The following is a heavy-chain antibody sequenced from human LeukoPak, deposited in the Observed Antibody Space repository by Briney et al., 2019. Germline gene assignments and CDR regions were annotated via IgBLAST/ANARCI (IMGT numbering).Heavy chain of an antibody. D-gene: IGHD1-26*01. CDR1: GFTFSSYG. CDR2: IWYDGSNK. V-gene: IGHV3-33*06. Sequence: GGSLRLSCAASGFTFSSYGMHWVRQAPGKGLEWVAVIWYDGSNKYYADSVKGRFTISRDNSKNTLYLQMNSLRAEDTAVYYCAKALAVEPYYCYMDVWGKGTTVTVSS. CDR3: AKALAVEPYYCYMDV. J-gene: IGHJ6*03.